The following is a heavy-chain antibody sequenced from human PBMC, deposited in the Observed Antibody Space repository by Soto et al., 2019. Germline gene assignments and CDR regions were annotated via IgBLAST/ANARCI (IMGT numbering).Heavy chain of an antibody. J-gene: IGHJ6*02. CDR2: INAGNGNT. V-gene: IGHV1-3*01. D-gene: IGHD6-6*01. CDR1: GYTFTSYA. Sequence: ASVKVSCKASGYTFTSYAMQWVRQAPGQRLEWMGWINAGNGNTKYSQKFQGRVTITRDTSASTAYMELSSLRSEDTAVYYCATDLSIAARDYGMDVWGQGTTVTVSS. CDR3: ATDLSIAARDYGMDV.